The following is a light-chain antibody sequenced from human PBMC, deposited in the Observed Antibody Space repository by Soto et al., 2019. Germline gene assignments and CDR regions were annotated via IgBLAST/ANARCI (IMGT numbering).Light chain of an antibody. CDR2: EVS. CDR1: SSDVGGYNY. Sequence: QSVLTKPASVSGSPVQSITISCTGTSSDVGGYNYVSWYQQHPGKAPKLMIYEVSNRPSGVSNRFSGSKSGNTASLTISGLQAEDEADYYCSSYTSSSTYVFGTGTKVTVL. CDR3: SSYTSSSTYV. J-gene: IGLJ1*01. V-gene: IGLV2-14*01.